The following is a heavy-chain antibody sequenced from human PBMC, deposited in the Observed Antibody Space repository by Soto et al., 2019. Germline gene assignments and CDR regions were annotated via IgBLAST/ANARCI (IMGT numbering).Heavy chain of an antibody. D-gene: IGHD1-26*01. J-gene: IGHJ3*02. CDR3: AKGVLQVGTFDI. CDR1: GFSFSDYA. V-gene: IGHV3-23*01. Sequence: GGSLRLSCAASGFSFSDYAMTWVRQAPGKGLEWVSSISDSGSTTYYADSVKGRFTISRDNSNNTLYLQMNSLRAEDTAVYYCAKGVLQVGTFDIWGQGTMVTVSS. CDR2: ISDSGSTT.